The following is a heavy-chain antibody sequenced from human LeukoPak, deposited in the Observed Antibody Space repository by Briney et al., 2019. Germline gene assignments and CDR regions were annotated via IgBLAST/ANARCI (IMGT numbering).Heavy chain of an antibody. J-gene: IGHJ4*02. CDR1: GFTFSNAW. CDR2: IKSKTDGGTT. CDR3: TTGWPKKYGNY. Sequence: GGSLRPSCAASGFTFSNAWMSWVRQAPGKGLEWVGRIKSKTDGGTTDYAAPVKGRFTISRDDSKNTLYLQMNSLKTEDTAVYYCTTGWPKKYGNYWGQGTLVTVSS. V-gene: IGHV3-15*01. D-gene: IGHD1-26*01.